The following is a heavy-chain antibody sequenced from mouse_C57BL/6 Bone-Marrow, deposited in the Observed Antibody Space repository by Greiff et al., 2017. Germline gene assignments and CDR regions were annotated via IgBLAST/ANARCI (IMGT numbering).Heavy chain of an antibody. D-gene: IGHD1-1*01. CDR1: GFTFSDYG. V-gene: IGHV5-15*01. Sequence: EVNVVESGGGLVQPGGSLKLSCAASGFTFSDYGMAWVRQAPRKGPEWVAFISNLAYSIYYADTVTGRFTISRENAKNTLYLEMSSLRSEDTAMYYCARSYYYGSSPAWFAYWGQGTLVTVSA. J-gene: IGHJ3*01. CDR3: ARSYYYGSSPAWFAY. CDR2: ISNLAYSI.